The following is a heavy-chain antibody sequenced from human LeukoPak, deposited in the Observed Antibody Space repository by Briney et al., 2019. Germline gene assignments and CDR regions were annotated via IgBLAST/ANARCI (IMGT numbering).Heavy chain of an antibody. J-gene: IGHJ4*02. CDR2: ISSSGSTI. V-gene: IGHV3-48*03. Sequence: GGSLRLSCAASGFTFSNSEMNWVRQAPGEGLEWVSYISSSGSTIYYADSVKGRFTISRDNAKNSLFLQMSSLRAEDAAVYYCARDLYSSTWYAFDYWGQGTLVTVSS. D-gene: IGHD6-13*01. CDR3: ARDLYSSTWYAFDY. CDR1: GFTFSNSE.